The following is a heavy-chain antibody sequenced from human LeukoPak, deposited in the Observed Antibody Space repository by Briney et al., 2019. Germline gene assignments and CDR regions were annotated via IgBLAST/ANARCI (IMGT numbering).Heavy chain of an antibody. CDR2: IHYSGST. D-gene: IGHD4-23*01. Sequence: SETLSLTCTVSGGSISSSTYYWSWIRQPPGKGLEWIGYIHYSGSTNYNPFLKSRVTISVDTSKNQFSLKLTSVTAADTAVYYCARISRVTTVVTPEFDYWGQGTLVTVSS. CDR3: ARISRVTTVVTPEFDY. CDR1: GGSISSSTYY. V-gene: IGHV4-61*05. J-gene: IGHJ4*02.